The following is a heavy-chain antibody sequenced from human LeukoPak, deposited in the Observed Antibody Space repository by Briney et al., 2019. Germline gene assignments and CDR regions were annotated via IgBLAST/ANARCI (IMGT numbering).Heavy chain of an antibody. CDR2: LFSGGSA. V-gene: IGHV3-53*01. Sequence: GGSLRLSCVASGFTVSSNSMNWVRQAPGKGMEWGSFLFSGGSALYADSAKGRFTISRDNSKNTLYLQMNSLRAEDTAVYYCARFHRGWYFDFWGQGTLVTVSS. D-gene: IGHD2-15*01. J-gene: IGHJ4*02. CDR3: ARFHRGWYFDF. CDR1: GFTVSSNS.